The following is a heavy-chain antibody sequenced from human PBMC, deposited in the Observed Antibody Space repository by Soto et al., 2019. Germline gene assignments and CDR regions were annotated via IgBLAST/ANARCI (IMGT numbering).Heavy chain of an antibody. V-gene: IGHV1-18*01. CDR3: ARMGDVPYYYYGMDV. D-gene: IGHD3-16*01. J-gene: IGHJ6*02. CDR1: GYTFTSCG. CDR2: INGYNGNT. Sequence: ASVKVSCKASGYTFTSCGISWVRQAPGQGLEWMGWINGYNGNTNHAQKLQGRVTMSTDTSTSTAYMELRSLRSDDSAVYYCARMGDVPYYYYGMDVWGQGTTVTVSS.